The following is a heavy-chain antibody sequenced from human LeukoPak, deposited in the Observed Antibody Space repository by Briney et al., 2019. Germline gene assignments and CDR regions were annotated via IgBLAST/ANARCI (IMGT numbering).Heavy chain of an antibody. CDR1: GGSISSSNL. Sequence: PSETLSLTCAVFGGSISSSNLWSWVRQPPGKGLEWIGEVSHRGDTNYNPSLKSRVTISIDKSKNQFSLRLTSVTAADTAVYYCTRGGLTFGGNWGQGILVTVSS. D-gene: IGHD3-10*01. V-gene: IGHV4/OR15-8*02. J-gene: IGHJ4*02. CDR3: TRGGLTFGGN. CDR2: VSHRGDT.